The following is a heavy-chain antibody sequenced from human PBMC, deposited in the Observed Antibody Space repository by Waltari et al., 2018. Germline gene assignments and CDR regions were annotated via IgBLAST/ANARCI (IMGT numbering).Heavy chain of an antibody. CDR2: FDPEDGET. CDR1: GYPLTELS. D-gene: IGHD2-2*01. CDR3: ATADAYCSSTSCSDAFDI. Sequence: QVQLVQSGAEVKKPGASVKVYCKVSGYPLTELSMHWVRQAPGKGLEWMGGFDPEDGETIYAQKFQGRVTMTEDTSTDTAYMELSSLRSEDTAVYYCATADAYCSSTSCSDAFDIWGQGTMVTVSS. V-gene: IGHV1-24*01. J-gene: IGHJ3*02.